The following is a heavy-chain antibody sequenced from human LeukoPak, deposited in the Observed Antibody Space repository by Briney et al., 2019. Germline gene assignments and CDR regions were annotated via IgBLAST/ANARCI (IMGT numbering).Heavy chain of an antibody. Sequence: GASVKVSCKASGGTFSSYAISWVRQAPGQGLEWMGRIIPILGIANYAQKFQGRVTITADKSTSTAYMELSSLRSEDTAVYYCARGGHPPAPATQYWGQGTLVTVSS. CDR1: GGTFSSYA. CDR3: ARGGHPPAPATQY. D-gene: IGHD5-12*01. V-gene: IGHV1-69*04. CDR2: IIPILGIA. J-gene: IGHJ4*02.